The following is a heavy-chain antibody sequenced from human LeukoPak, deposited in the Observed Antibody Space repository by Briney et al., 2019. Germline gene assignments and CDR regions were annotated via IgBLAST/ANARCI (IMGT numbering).Heavy chain of an antibody. CDR2: NYYSGST. CDR1: GGSISSRSYY. D-gene: IGHD5-18*01. CDR3: ARGQYIYGFNGDYFDY. V-gene: IGHV4-39*07. Sequence: SEPLSLPCSLSGGSISSRSYYWGWVRQPPAKGLEWNGCNYYSGSTYYNPYLNSRVTISVDTSNNQYSLKMSSVTAADTAVYYCARGQYIYGFNGDYFDYWGQGTLVTVAS. J-gene: IGHJ4*02.